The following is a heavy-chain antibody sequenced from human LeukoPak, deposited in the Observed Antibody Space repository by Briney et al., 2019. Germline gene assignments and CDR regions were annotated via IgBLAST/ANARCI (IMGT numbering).Heavy chain of an antibody. V-gene: IGHV1-2*02. CDR2: INPNSGGT. CDR3: AHYDILTGRGNWFDP. D-gene: IGHD3-9*01. CDR1: GYTFTGYY. Sequence: EASVKVSCKASGYTFTGYYMHWVRQAPGQGLEWMGCINPNSGGTNYAQKFQGRVTMTRDTSISTAYMELSRLRSDDTAVYYCAHYDILTGRGNWFDPGGLGTLVPVSS. J-gene: IGHJ5*02.